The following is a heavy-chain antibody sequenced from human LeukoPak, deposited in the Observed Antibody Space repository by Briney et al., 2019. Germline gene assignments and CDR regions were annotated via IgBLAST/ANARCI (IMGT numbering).Heavy chain of an antibody. V-gene: IGHV4-34*01. CDR3: ARKGDYYYYGMDV. J-gene: IGHJ6*02. CDR1: GGSFSGYY. CDR2: INHSGST. Sequence: SETLSLTCAVYGGSFSGYYWSWIRQPPGKGLEWIGEINHSGSTNYNPSLKSRVTISVDTSKNQFSLKLSSVTAADTAVYYCARKGDYYYYGMDVWGQGTTVTVSS.